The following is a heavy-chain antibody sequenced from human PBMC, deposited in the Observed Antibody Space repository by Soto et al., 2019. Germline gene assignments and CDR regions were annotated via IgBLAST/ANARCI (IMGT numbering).Heavy chain of an antibody. CDR1: GYSFTSYW. Sequence: GESLKISCKGSGYSFTSYWIGWVRQMPGKGLEWMGIIYPGDSDTRYSPSFQGQVTISADKSISTAYLQWSSLKASDTAMYYCARLQAAAAPYNWFDPWGQGTLVTVSS. CDR3: ARLQAAAAPYNWFDP. J-gene: IGHJ5*02. V-gene: IGHV5-51*01. D-gene: IGHD6-13*01. CDR2: IYPGDSDT.